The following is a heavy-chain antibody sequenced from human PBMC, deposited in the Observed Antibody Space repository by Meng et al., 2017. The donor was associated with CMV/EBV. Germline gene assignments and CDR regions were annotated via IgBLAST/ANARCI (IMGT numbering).Heavy chain of an antibody. V-gene: IGHV1-69*01. CDR3: EQWYTGP. Sequence: GAGVQKPWSSVKVSCKASGGTFSSCASRWVRQAPGQVLGWMGGIIPTFGTANYGQKIQGRVTITADESTSTAYMALSSLRSEDTAVYYCEQWYTGPWGQGTLVTVSS. CDR2: IIPTFGTA. CDR1: GGTFSSCA. J-gene: IGHJ5*02. D-gene: IGHD6-19*01.